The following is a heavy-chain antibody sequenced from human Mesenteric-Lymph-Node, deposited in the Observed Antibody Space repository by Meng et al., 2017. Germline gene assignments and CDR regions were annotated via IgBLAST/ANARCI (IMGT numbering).Heavy chain of an antibody. CDR3: ARDLSYYGSGYFDY. CDR1: GYTFTSYG. Sequence: ASVKVSCKASGYTFTSYGISWVRQAPGQGLEWMVWISAYNGNTNYAQKLQGRVTMTTDTSTSTAYMELRSLRSDHTAVYYCARDLSYYGSGYFDYWGQGTLVTVSS. D-gene: IGHD3-10*01. J-gene: IGHJ4*02. V-gene: IGHV1-18*01. CDR2: ISAYNGNT.